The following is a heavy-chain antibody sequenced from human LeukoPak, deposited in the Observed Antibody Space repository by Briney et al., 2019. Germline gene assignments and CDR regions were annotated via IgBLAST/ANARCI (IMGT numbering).Heavy chain of an antibody. CDR1: GFTFSSYA. D-gene: IGHD6-13*01. V-gene: IGHV3-23*01. CDR2: ISGGGAGT. CDR3: AKFRSSSWYEGFDY. Sequence: GGSLRLSCAASGFTFSSYAMSWVRQAPGKGLEWVSAISGGGAGTDYADSVKGRFTISRDNSKSTLYLQMNSLRAEDTAVYYCAKFRSSSWYEGFDYWGQGTLVTVSS. J-gene: IGHJ4*02.